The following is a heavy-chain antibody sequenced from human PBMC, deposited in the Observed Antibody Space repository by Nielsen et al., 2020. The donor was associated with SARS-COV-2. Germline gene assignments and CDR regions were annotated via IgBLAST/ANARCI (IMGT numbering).Heavy chain of an antibody. CDR1: GGTFGSHG. Sequence: ASVKVSCKASGGTFGSHGVTWVRQATGQGLEWMGWMNPNSGNTGYAQKFQGRVTMTRNTSISTAYMELSSLRSEDTAVYYCARWGNTAMVDYYYYGMDVWGQGTTVTVSS. D-gene: IGHD5-18*01. CDR2: MNPNSGNT. J-gene: IGHJ6*02. CDR3: ARWGNTAMVDYYYYGMDV. V-gene: IGHV1-8*01.